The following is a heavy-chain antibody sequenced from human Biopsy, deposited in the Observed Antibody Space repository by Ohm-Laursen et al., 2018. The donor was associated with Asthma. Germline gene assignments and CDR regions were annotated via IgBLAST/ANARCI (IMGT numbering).Heavy chain of an antibody. CDR1: GFTFSTYA. J-gene: IGHJ4*02. CDR3: ARDMNRDGWYFDY. D-gene: IGHD5-24*01. CDR2: ISYDGSNK. V-gene: IGHV3-30-3*01. Sequence: SLRLSCSATGFTFSTYAMHWVRQAPGKGLEWVAVISYDGSNKYYADPVKGRFTISRDNSKNTLYLQMNSLRGDDTAVYYCARDMNRDGWYFDYWGQGTLVTVSS.